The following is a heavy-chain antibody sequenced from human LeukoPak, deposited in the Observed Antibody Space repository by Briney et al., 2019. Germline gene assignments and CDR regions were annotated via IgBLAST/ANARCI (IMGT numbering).Heavy chain of an antibody. D-gene: IGHD3-22*01. Sequence: SETLSLTCAVSGGSISSSNWWSWVRQPPGKGLEWIGEIYHSGSTNYNPSLKSRVTISVDKSKNQFSLKLSSVTAADTAVYYCAREDSSGYYQGHDAFDIWGQGTMVTVSS. J-gene: IGHJ3*02. CDR2: IYHSGST. CDR1: GGSISSSNW. V-gene: IGHV4-4*02. CDR3: AREDSSGYYQGHDAFDI.